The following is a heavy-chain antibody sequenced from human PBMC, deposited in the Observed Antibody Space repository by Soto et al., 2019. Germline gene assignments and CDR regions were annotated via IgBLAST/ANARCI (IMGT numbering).Heavy chain of an antibody. J-gene: IGHJ5*02. Sequence: SETLSLTCTVSGDSISSNTNYWSWIRQPPGEGLERIGFISYSGTTTYSPSLKSRVAISLDTSKNQFSLSLSSVTATDTAVYYCARGRGYSYGLDPWGQGTLVTVS. D-gene: IGHD5-18*01. V-gene: IGHV4-30-4*01. CDR2: ISYSGTT. CDR3: ARGRGYSYGLDP. CDR1: GDSISSNTNY.